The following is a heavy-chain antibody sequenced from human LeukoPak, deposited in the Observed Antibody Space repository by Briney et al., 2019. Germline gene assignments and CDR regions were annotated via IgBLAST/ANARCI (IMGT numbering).Heavy chain of an antibody. Sequence: GGSLRLSCAASGFTFDDYAMRWVRQAPGKGLEWVSGISWKSGSIGYADSVKGRFTISRDNAKNSLYLQMNSLRAEDTALYYCAKDRLDYGDYSGDAFDIWGQGTMVTVSS. CDR1: GFTFDDYA. CDR3: AKDRLDYGDYSGDAFDI. D-gene: IGHD4-17*01. V-gene: IGHV3-9*01. CDR2: ISWKSGSI. J-gene: IGHJ3*02.